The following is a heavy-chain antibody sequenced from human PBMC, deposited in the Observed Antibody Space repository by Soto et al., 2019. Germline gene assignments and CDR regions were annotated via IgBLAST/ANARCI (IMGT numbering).Heavy chain of an antibody. V-gene: IGHV1-3*05. J-gene: IGHJ4*02. Sequence: QGQLVQSGAEEKKPGASVKVSCKASGYTFTGYAMHWVRQAPGQRLEWMGWINAGNGNTKYSQKFQGRVTITRDTSAITAYMELSSLRSEDTAVYYCARSAVSPFGGLIGPFDYWGQGNLVTVSS. CDR2: INAGNGNT. CDR1: GYTFTGYA. CDR3: ARSAVSPFGGLIGPFDY. D-gene: IGHD3-16*02.